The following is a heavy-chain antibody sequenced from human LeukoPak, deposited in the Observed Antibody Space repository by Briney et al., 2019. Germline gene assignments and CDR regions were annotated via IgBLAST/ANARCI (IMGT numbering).Heavy chain of an antibody. CDR3: ASYGYSYGLDY. V-gene: IGHV4-61*01. D-gene: IGHD5-18*01. Sequence: SETLSLTCTDSGGSVSSGSYYWSWIRQPPGKGLEWIGYIYYSGSTNYNPSLKSRVTISVDTSKNQFSLKLSSVTAADTAVYYCASYGYSYGLDYWGQGTLVTVSS. J-gene: IGHJ4*02. CDR1: GGSVSSGSYY. CDR2: IYYSGST.